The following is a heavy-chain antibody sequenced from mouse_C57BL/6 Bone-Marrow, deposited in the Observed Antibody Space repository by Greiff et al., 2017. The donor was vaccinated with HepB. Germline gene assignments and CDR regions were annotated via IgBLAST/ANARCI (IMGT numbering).Heavy chain of an antibody. J-gene: IGHJ2*01. CDR1: GFTFSSYA. CDR3: ARDLGDGYFDY. CDR2: ISDGGSYI. V-gene: IGHV5-4*01. D-gene: IGHD2-3*01. Sequence: EVQGVESGGGLVKPGGSLKLSCAAYGFTFSSYAMSWVRQTPEKRLEWVATISDGGSYIYYPDNVKGRFTISRDNAKNNLYLQMSHLKSEDTAMYYCARDLGDGYFDYWGQGTTLTVSS.